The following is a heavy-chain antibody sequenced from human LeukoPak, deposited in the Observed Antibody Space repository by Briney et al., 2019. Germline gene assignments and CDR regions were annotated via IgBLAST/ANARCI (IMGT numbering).Heavy chain of an antibody. D-gene: IGHD6-19*01. CDR3: AREQQWPGAPHY. CDR2: IYTSGST. Sequence: PSQTLSLTCTVSGGSISSGNYYWSWIRQPAGKGLEWIGRIYTSGSTNYNPSLKSRVTISMDTSKNQFSLKLTSVTAADTAVYYCAREQQWPGAPHYWGQGTLVTVSS. V-gene: IGHV4-61*02. CDR1: GGSISSGNYY. J-gene: IGHJ4*02.